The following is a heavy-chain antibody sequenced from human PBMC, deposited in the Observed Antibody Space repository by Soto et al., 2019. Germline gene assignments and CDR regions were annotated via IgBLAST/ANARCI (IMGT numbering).Heavy chain of an antibody. D-gene: IGHD5-18*01. Sequence: LKISCKGSGYSFTSYWVGWVRQMPGKGLEWMGTIYPGDSDTRYSPSFQGQVTISADKSISTAYLQWSSLKASDTAMYYCARHETAMAPADYWGQGTLVTVSS. V-gene: IGHV5-51*01. CDR1: GYSFTSYW. CDR3: ARHETAMAPADY. J-gene: IGHJ4*02. CDR2: IYPGDSDT.